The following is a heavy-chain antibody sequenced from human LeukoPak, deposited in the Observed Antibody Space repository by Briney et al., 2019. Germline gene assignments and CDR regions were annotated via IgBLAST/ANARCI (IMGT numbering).Heavy chain of an antibody. J-gene: IGHJ4*02. D-gene: IGHD5-24*01. CDR1: GFTVSSNY. CDR3: AGVWGGGYNYFDY. Sequence: GGSLRLSCAASGFTVSSNYMSWVRQAPGKGLEWVSVIYSGGSTYYADSVKGRFTISRDNSKNTLYLQMNSLRAEDTAVYYCAGVWGGGYNYFDYWGQGTLVTVSS. V-gene: IGHV3-53*01. CDR2: IYSGGST.